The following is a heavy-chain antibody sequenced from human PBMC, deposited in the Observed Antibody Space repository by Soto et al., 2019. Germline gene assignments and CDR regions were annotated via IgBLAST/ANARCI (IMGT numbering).Heavy chain of an antibody. CDR1: GDSISRIDYY. Sequence: SETLSLTCSVSGDSISRIDYYWTWIRQHPEKGLEWIGSIYFRGNTYYSPSLESRLTISVDTSKNQFSLKLTSVTAADTAVYYCAREGGSYDSGGYLIRGAFDIWGQGTMVTVSS. D-gene: IGHD3-22*01. J-gene: IGHJ3*02. CDR2: IYFRGNT. V-gene: IGHV4-31*03. CDR3: AREGGSYDSGGYLIRGAFDI.